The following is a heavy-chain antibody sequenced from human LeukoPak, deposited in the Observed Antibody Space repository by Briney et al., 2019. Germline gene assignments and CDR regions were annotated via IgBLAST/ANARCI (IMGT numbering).Heavy chain of an antibody. CDR3: ARPLHDQYSYGYSPLEY. V-gene: IGHV1-2*02. Sequence: GASVMVSCKASGYTFTGYYMHWVRQAPGQGLEWMGWINPNSGGTNYAQNFQGRVTITRDTANSTVYLELRSLRSDDTAVYYCARPLHDQYSYGYSPLEYWGQGTLVTVSS. CDR2: INPNSGGT. D-gene: IGHD5-18*01. CDR1: GYTFTGYY. J-gene: IGHJ4*02.